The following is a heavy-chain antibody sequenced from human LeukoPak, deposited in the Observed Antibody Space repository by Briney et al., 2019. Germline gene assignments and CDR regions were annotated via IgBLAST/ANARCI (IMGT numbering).Heavy chain of an antibody. J-gene: IGHJ3*02. CDR1: GYTFTSYD. CDR3: ARWSGSYLHAFDI. V-gene: IGHV1-8*01. D-gene: IGHD1-26*01. Sequence: ASVKVSCKASGYTFTSYDINWVRQATGQGLEWMGWMNPNSGNTGYAQKLQGRVTMTRNTSISTAYMELSSLRSEDTAVYYCARWSGSYLHAFDIWGQGTMVTVSS. CDR2: MNPNSGNT.